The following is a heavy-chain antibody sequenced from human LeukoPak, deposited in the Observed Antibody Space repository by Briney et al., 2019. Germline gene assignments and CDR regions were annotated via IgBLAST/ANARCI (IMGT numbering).Heavy chain of an antibody. CDR3: ARDPGYYYYGMDV. Sequence: GGSLRLSCAASGFTLGTYSMNWVRHSPGRGLEWVARINGEGSRISYADSVRGRFTISRDNAKNTAYLQMNSLRAEDTALYYCARDPGYYYYGMDVWGQGTTVVVSS. V-gene: IGHV3-74*01. CDR2: INGEGSRI. J-gene: IGHJ6*02. CDR1: GFTLGTYS.